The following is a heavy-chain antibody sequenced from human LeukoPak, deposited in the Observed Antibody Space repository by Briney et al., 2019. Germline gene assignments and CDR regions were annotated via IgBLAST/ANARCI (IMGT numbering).Heavy chain of an antibody. CDR1: GFTFSSYW. J-gene: IGHJ5*02. D-gene: IGHD2-2*01. CDR3: ARSSRIVVVPAAEYWFDP. CDR2: INSDGSST. Sequence: GGSLRLSCAASGFTFSSYWMHWVRQAPGKGLVWVSRINSDGSSTSYADSVKGRFTISRDNAKNTLYLQMNSLRAEDTAVYYCARSSRIVVVPAAEYWFDPWGQGTLVTVSS. V-gene: IGHV3-74*01.